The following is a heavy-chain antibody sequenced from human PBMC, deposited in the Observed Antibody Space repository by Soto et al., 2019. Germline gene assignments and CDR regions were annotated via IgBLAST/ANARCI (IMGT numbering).Heavy chain of an antibody. CDR1: GDSINNYF. CDR2: ISYSGST. J-gene: IGHJ6*02. Sequence: SETLSLTCTISGDSINNYFWNWIRQSPGKGLEWIGYISYSGSTSYNPSLQSRVTISSDTSKNQFSLELSSVTAADTAVYYCARARQRATGRALNVWAEGTPVTV. V-gene: IGHV4-59*01. CDR3: ARARQRATGRALNV. D-gene: IGHD1-26*01.